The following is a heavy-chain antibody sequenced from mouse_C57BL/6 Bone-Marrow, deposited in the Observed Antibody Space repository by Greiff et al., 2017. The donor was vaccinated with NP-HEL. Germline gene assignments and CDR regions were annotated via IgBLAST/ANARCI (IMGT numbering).Heavy chain of an antibody. D-gene: IGHD1-1*01. J-gene: IGHJ1*03. CDR1: GYTFTNYW. V-gene: IGHV1-63*01. Sequence: VQLQQSGAELVRPGTSVKMSCKASGYTFTNYWIGWAKQRPGHGLEWIGDIYTGGGYTNYNEKFKGKATLTADKSSSTAYMQFSSLTSEDSAIYYCARWVYYGSSYWYFDVWGTGTTVTVSS. CDR2: IYTGGGYT. CDR3: ARWVYYGSSYWYFDV.